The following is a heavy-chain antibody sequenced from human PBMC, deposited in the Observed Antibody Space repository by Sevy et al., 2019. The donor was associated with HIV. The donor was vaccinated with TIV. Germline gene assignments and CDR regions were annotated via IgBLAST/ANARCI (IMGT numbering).Heavy chain of an antibody. J-gene: IGHJ6*02. CDR2: IQSKIDGGTT. CDR1: GFTFTHAW. D-gene: IGHD3-9*01. CDR3: TTSSHSPRVWRDFDPRFYFFYYGMDV. V-gene: IGHV3-15*01. Sequence: GESLKISCAASGFTFTHAWMNWVRQAPGKGLEWVGRIQSKIDGGTTDFAAPVKGRFTISRDDSKNTVCLQMNSLKTEDAAVYYCTTSSHSPRVWRDFDPRFYFFYYGMDVWGQGTTVTVSS.